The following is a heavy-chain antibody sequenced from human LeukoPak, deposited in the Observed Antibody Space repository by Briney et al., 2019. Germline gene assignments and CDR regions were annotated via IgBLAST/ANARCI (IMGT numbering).Heavy chain of an antibody. J-gene: IGHJ4*02. V-gene: IGHV3-7*01. CDR1: GFTFTEYW. Sequence: GGSLRLSCAASGFTFTEYWMNWVRQAPGKGLEWVASINQDGSEKYYVDSVKGRFTISRDNAQNSLYLRMSYLRAEDTAMFYCARDGVAAGLYFDLWGQGTLVTVSS. CDR3: ARDGVAAGLYFDL. D-gene: IGHD6-13*01. CDR2: INQDGSEK.